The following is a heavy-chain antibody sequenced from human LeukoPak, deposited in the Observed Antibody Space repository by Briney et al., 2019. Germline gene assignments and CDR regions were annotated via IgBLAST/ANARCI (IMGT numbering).Heavy chain of an antibody. CDR1: GFTFSSYA. V-gene: IGHV3-9*01. CDR3: ATGESHYYGMDV. J-gene: IGHJ6*02. Sequence: GGSLRLSCAASGFTFSSYAMSWVRQAPGKGLEWVSGISWNSGSIGYADSVKGRFTISRDNAKNSLYLQMNSLRAEDTALYYCATGESHYYGMDVWGQGTTVTVSS. CDR2: ISWNSGSI.